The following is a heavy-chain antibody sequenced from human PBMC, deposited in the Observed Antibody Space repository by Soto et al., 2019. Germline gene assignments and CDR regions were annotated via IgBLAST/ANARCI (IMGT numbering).Heavy chain of an antibody. Sequence: ASVKVSCKASGYTFTGHYIHWVRQAPGQGPEWMGEIGPASGDTRYAQKFQGRVTMTRDTPITTVYMELNNLSPDDTAVYYCGRGRSGQLVVFYWGQGTPVTVSS. CDR2: IGPASGDT. CDR1: GYTFTGHY. CDR3: GRGRSGQLVVFY. D-gene: IGHD3-10*01. V-gene: IGHV1-2*02. J-gene: IGHJ4*02.